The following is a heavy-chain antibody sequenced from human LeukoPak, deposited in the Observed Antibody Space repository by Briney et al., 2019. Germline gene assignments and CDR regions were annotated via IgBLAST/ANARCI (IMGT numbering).Heavy chain of an antibody. Sequence: GGSLRLSCAASGFTFSSYAMHWVRQAPGKGLEWVAVISYDGSNKYYADSVKGRFTISRDNSKNTLYLQMNSLRAEDTAVYYCARVLEAAGPKTYYYYYGMDVWGQGTTVTVSS. CDR3: ARVLEAAGPKTYYYYYGMDV. CDR2: ISYDGSNK. J-gene: IGHJ6*02. D-gene: IGHD6-13*01. CDR1: GFTFSSYA. V-gene: IGHV3-30*04.